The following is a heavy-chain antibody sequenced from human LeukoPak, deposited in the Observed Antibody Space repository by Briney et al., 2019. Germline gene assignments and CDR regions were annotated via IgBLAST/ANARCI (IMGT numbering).Heavy chain of an antibody. CDR2: IRYDGSSK. D-gene: IGHD3-3*01. CDR3: AEDRSESWSGYYDAFDV. V-gene: IGHV3-30*02. CDR1: GFSFSLFG. J-gene: IGHJ3*01. Sequence: GGSLRLSCAASGFSFSLFGMDWVRQAPGKGLEWVAFIRYDGSSKHYADSVKGRFTISRDNSKNTLFLQMNSLRAEDTALYYCAEDRSESWSGYYDAFDVWGQGTTVTVSS.